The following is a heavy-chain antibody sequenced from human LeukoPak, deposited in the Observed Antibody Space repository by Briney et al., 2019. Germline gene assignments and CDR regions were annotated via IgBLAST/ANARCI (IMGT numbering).Heavy chain of an antibody. CDR3: ARDRTDYDFWSGYYSNEYYFDY. V-gene: IGHV3-7*01. CDR1: GITFSNHA. Sequence: GGSLRLSCAASGITFSNHAMHWVRQAPGKGLEWVANIKQDGSEKYYVDSVKGRFTISRDNAKNSLYLQMNSLRAEDTAVYYCARDRTDYDFWSGYYSNEYYFDYWGQGTLVTVSS. CDR2: IKQDGSEK. D-gene: IGHD3-3*01. J-gene: IGHJ4*02.